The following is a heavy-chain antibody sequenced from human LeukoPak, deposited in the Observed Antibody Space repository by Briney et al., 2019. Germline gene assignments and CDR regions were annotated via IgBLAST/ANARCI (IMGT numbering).Heavy chain of an antibody. CDR2: ISYDGSNK. CDR1: GFTFNNYA. J-gene: IGHJ3*02. Sequence: GGSLRLSCAASGFTFNNYAMHWVRQAPGKGLQWVTVISYDGSNKYYADSVKGRFTISRDNSKNTLYLKMNSLRAEDTAVYYCAKVRVNSGSFHAADAFDIWGQGTMVTVSS. D-gene: IGHD1-26*01. V-gene: IGHV3-30*04. CDR3: AKVRVNSGSFHAADAFDI.